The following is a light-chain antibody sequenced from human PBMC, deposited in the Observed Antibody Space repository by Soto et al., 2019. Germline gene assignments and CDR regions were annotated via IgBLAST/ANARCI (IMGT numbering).Light chain of an antibody. Sequence: DIKMTQSPSTLSASVGDRVTITCRASQSISSWLAWYHQKPGKAPKLLIYDASSLESGVPSRFIGSGSGTEFTLTISSLQPDDFATYYCQQYNSYWTFGQGTKVDNK. CDR3: QQYNSYWT. J-gene: IGKJ1*01. CDR2: DAS. V-gene: IGKV1-5*01. CDR1: QSISSW.